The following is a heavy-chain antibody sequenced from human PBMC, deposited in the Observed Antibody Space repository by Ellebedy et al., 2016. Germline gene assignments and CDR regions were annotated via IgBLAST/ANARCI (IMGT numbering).Heavy chain of an antibody. Sequence: SVKVSXXASGGTFSSYAISWVRQAPGQGLEWMGGIIPIFGTANYAQKFQGRVTITADESTSTAYMELSSLRSEDTAVYYCARVSLVGMDVWGQGTTVTVSS. CDR2: IIPIFGTA. CDR3: ARVSLVGMDV. J-gene: IGHJ6*02. D-gene: IGHD6-6*01. V-gene: IGHV1-69*13. CDR1: GGTFSSYA.